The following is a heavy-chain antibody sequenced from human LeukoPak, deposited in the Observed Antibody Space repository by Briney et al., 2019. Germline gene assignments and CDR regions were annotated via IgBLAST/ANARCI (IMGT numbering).Heavy chain of an antibody. CDR2: ISAYNGNT. V-gene: IGHV1-18*01. CDR1: GYTFTSYD. Sequence: ASVKVSCKASGYTFTSYDINWVRQATGQGLEWMGWISAYNGNTNYAQKLQGRVTMTTDTSTSTAYMELRSLRSDDTAVYYCARSYSSGWYAYGYYFDYWGQGTLVTVSS. CDR3: ARSYSSGWYAYGYYFDY. D-gene: IGHD6-19*01. J-gene: IGHJ4*02.